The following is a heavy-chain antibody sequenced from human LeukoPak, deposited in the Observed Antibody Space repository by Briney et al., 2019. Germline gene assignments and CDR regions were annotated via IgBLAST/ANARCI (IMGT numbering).Heavy chain of an antibody. D-gene: IGHD6-13*01. J-gene: IGHJ4*02. CDR1: GGSFSGYY. CDR3: ARGYSSPYYFDY. Sequence: PSETLSLTCAVYGGSFSGYYWSWIRQPPGKGLEWIGEINHSGSTNYNPSLKSRVTISVDTSKNQFSLKLSSVTAADTAVYYCARGYSSPYYFDYWGQGTLVTVSS. V-gene: IGHV4-34*01. CDR2: INHSGST.